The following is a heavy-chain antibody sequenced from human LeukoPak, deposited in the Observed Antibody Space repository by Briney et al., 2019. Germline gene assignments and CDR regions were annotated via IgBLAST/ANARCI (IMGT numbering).Heavy chain of an antibody. J-gene: IGHJ4*02. Sequence: PSETLSLTCTVSGGSISSHYWNWIRQPPGKRLEWIGYIYYSGSTNYNPSLKSRVTISLDTSKNQFSLKLSSVTAADTAIYYCAREDCSGGACTNFDYWGQGTLVTVSS. CDR2: IYYSGST. V-gene: IGHV4-59*11. CDR3: AREDCSGGACTNFDY. CDR1: GGSISSHY. D-gene: IGHD2-15*01.